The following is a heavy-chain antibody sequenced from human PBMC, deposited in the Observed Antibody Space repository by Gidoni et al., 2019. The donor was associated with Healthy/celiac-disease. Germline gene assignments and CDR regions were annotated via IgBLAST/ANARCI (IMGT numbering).Heavy chain of an antibody. CDR2: LYYSGST. CDR3: ARRLWFGELFHHGAQNWFDP. J-gene: IGHJ5*02. D-gene: IGHD3-10*01. Sequence: QLQLQESGPGLVKPSETLSLTCTVSGGSISSSSYYWGWIRQPPGKGLEWIGSLYYSGSTYYNPSLKSRVTISVDTSKNQFSLKLSSVTAADTAVYYCARRLWFGELFHHGAQNWFDPWGQGTLVTVSS. V-gene: IGHV4-39*01. CDR1: GGSISSSSYY.